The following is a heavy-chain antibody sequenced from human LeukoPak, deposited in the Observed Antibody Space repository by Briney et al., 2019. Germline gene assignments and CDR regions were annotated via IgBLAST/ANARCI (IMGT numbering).Heavy chain of an antibody. D-gene: IGHD6-13*01. V-gene: IGHV1-18*01. CDR1: GYTFTSYG. CDR2: ISAYNGNT. CDR3: ARDGPHSSSWDNWFDP. Sequence: ASVKVSCKASGYTFTSYGISWVRQAPGQGLEWMGWISAYNGNTNYAQKLQGRVTMTTDTSTSTAYMELRSLRSDDTAVYYCARDGPHSSSWDNWFDPWGQGTLVTVSS. J-gene: IGHJ5*02.